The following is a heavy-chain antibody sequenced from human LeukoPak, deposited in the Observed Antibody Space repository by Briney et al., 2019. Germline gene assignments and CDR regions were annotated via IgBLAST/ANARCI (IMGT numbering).Heavy chain of an antibody. CDR3: VRGGPSTWS. CDR1: GFTFKLYW. D-gene: IGHD2-15*01. CDR2: INDDGSDT. V-gene: IGHV3-74*01. Sequence: PGGSLRLSCAASGFTFKLYWMHWVRQVPGKRPVWVSRINDDGSDTIYADSVRGRSTISRDDAKNTVYLQMNNLRAEDTAVYYCVRGGPSTWSWGQGTLVTVSS. J-gene: IGHJ5*02.